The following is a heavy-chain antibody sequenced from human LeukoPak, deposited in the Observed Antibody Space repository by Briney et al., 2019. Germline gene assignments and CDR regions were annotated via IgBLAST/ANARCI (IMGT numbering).Heavy chain of an antibody. CDR3: ARDPFDGDSDY. D-gene: IGHD4-17*01. CDR1: GFSFSSYW. V-gene: IGHV3-74*01. Sequence: GGSLRLSCAASGFSFSSYWMHWVRQAPGKGLVWVSRIKTDGSSLDGSSTSYADSVKGRFTISRDNAKNTLYLQMNSLRAEDTAVYYCARDPFDGDSDYWGQGTLVTVSS. J-gene: IGHJ4*02. CDR2: IKTDGSSLDGSST.